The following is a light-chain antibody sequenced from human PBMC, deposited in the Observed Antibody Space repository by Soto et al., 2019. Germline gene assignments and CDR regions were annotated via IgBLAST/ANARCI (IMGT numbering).Light chain of an antibody. V-gene: IGLV2-14*03. CDR3: LSYDSSRSGYV. J-gene: IGLJ1*01. Sequence: QSALTQPASVSGSPGQSITISCTGTTSDVGNYDYVSWYQQHPGKAPKLMIFEITNRPSGVPDRFSGSKSGTSASLAITGLQAEDEADYYCLSYDSSRSGYVFGTGTKVTVL. CDR1: TSDVGNYDY. CDR2: EIT.